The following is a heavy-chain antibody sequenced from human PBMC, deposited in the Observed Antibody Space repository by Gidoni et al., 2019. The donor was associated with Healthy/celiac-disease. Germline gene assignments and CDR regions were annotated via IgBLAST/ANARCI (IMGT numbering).Heavy chain of an antibody. CDR3: AKDQCSYYDSSGYYYYYGMDV. Sequence: EVQRLESGGGLVQPGGSLRRSCAASGFTFCSSARSWVRQAPGKGLEWGSAISGSGGSTYYADSVKARFTISRDNSKNTLYLQMNSLRAEDTAVYYCAKDQCSYYDSSGYYYYYGMDVWGQGTTVTVSS. CDR1: GFTFCSSA. J-gene: IGHJ6*02. V-gene: IGHV3-23*01. CDR2: ISGSGGST. D-gene: IGHD3-22*01.